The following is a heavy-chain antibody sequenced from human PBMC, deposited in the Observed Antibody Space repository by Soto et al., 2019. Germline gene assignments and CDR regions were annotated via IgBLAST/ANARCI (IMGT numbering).Heavy chain of an antibody. V-gene: IGHV1-69*13. CDR1: GGTFSSYA. CDR3: ARPGYCTNGVCLSYYYYGMDV. CDR2: IIPIFGTA. Sequence: SVKVSCKASGGTFSSYAISWVRQAPGQGLEWIGGIIPIFGTANYAQKFQGRATITADESTSTAYMELSSLRSEDTAVYYCARPGYCTNGVCLSYYYYGMDVWGQGTTVTVS. J-gene: IGHJ6*02. D-gene: IGHD2-8*01.